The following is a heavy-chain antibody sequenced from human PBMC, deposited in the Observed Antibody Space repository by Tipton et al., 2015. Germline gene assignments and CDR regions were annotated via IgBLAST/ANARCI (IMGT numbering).Heavy chain of an antibody. V-gene: IGHV4-34*01. J-gene: IGHJ5*02. CDR1: GGSFSGYT. CDR2: VNHSGNT. D-gene: IGHD2-21*02. CDR3: ARHGHDRLIMVTRQGGRGWFAP. Sequence: TLSLTCAVYGGSFSGYTWHWIRQPPGKGLEWIGEVNHSGNTNYNPSLESRVTISQDTERQFSLKLSYVTAADTAIYYCARHGHDRLIMVTRQGGRGWFAPWGQGMLVTVSS.